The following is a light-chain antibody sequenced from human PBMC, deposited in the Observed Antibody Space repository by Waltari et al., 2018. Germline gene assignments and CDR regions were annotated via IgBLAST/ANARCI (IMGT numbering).Light chain of an antibody. Sequence: EIVLTQSPATLSLSPGETATLSCRASQSVGTYLAWYQQKPGQAPRLLIYDASNRATGIPDRFRGSGSGTDFILTISSLEPEDFALYYCQQRSSWTPHTFGQGARLEIK. J-gene: IGKJ2*01. V-gene: IGKV3-11*01. CDR2: DAS. CDR3: QQRSSWTPHT. CDR1: QSVGTY.